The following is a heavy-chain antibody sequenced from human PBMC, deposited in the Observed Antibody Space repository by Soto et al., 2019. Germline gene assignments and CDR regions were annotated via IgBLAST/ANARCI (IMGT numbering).Heavy chain of an antibody. V-gene: IGHV1-8*01. CDR1: GYTFTSYD. CDR2: MNPNSGNT. Sequence: ASVKVSCKASGYTFTSYDINWVRQATGQGLEWMGWMNPNSGNTGYAQKFQGRVTMTRNNSISTAYMELSSLRSEDTALYYCAIGGVGPYSTSTSCLVSWYYYYYGMDVWGQGTTVTVSS. D-gene: IGHD2-2*01. J-gene: IGHJ6*02. CDR3: AIGGVGPYSTSTSCLVSWYYYYYGMDV.